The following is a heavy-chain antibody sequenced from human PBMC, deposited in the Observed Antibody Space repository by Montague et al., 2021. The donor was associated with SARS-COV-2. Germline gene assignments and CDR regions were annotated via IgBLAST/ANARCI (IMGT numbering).Heavy chain of an antibody. CDR2: INNSGST. Sequence: SETLSLTCTVSGGSISGYYWNWFRQSAGKGLEWIGRINNSGSTSYNPSLKSRVTMSADTSKNQFSLKLSSVTAADTAVYYCVRDQGRYYWNYPDYWGQGTMVTVSS. CDR1: GGSISGYY. D-gene: IGHD1-7*01. J-gene: IGHJ4*02. V-gene: IGHV4-4*07. CDR3: VRDQGRYYWNYPDY.